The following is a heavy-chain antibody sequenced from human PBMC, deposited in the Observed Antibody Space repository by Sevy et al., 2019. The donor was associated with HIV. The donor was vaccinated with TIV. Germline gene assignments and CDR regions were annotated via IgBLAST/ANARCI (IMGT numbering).Heavy chain of an antibody. J-gene: IGHJ4*02. CDR2: ISGSGDST. D-gene: IGHD1-26*01. Sequence: GGSLRLSCAASDFIFSTYAMSWVRQAPGKGLEWVSGISGSGDSTYYPNSVKGRFTISRDNSKNTLYLQMNSLRAEDTAVYYCRRGDTRDYWGQGTLLTVSS. CDR3: RRGDTRDY. V-gene: IGHV3-23*01. CDR1: DFIFSTYA.